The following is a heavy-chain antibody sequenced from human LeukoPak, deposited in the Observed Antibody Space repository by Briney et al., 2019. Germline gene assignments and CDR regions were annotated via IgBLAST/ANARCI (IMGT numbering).Heavy chain of an antibody. CDR2: ISGSGGST. CDR3: ARDVYDTSGYPPTEGDFDH. Sequence: PGGSLRLSCAASGFTFSSYAMSWVRQAPGKGLEWVSAISGSGGSTYYADSVKGRFTISRDNSKNSLYLQMNSLRAEDTAVYFCARDVYDTSGYPPTEGDFDHWGQGTLVTVSS. CDR1: GFTFSSYA. V-gene: IGHV3-23*01. D-gene: IGHD3-22*01. J-gene: IGHJ4*02.